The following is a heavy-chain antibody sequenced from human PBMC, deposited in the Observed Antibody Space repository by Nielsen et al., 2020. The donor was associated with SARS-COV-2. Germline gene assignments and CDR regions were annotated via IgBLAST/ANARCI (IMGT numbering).Heavy chain of an antibody. D-gene: IGHD5-24*01. V-gene: IGHV1-69*11. CDR3: ARADGSPLYRHHYYYGMDV. J-gene: IGHJ6*02. CDR2: IIPILGTA. Sequence: WVRQAPGQGLEWMGRIIPILGTANYAQKFQGRVTITADESTSTAYMELSSLRSEDTAVYYCARADGSPLYRHHYYYGMDVWGQGTTVTVSS.